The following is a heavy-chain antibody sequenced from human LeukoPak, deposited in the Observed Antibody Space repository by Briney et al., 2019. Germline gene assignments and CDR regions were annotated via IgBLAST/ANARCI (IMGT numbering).Heavy chain of an antibody. D-gene: IGHD6-13*01. V-gene: IGHV4-59*08. CDR2: IYYSGST. Sequence: SETLSLTCTVSAGSISSYYWNWIRQPPGKGLEWIGYIYYSGSTHYNPSLESRVTISVDTSKDQVSLKLSSVTAADTAVYYCARRYTNSWFFDYWGQGALVTVSS. CDR3: ARRYTNSWFFDY. CDR1: AGSISSYY. J-gene: IGHJ4*02.